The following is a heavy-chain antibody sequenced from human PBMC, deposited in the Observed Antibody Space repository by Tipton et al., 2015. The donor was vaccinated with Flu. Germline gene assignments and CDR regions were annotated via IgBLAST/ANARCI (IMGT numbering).Heavy chain of an antibody. CDR3: AGTGY. CDR1: GGSISSGSYY. J-gene: IGHJ4*02. CDR2: IYTSGST. D-gene: IGHD3-10*01. V-gene: IGHV4-61*02. Sequence: TLSLTCTVSGGSISSGSYYWSWIRQPAGKGLEWIGRIYTSGSTNYNPSLKSRVTISVDTSKNQFSLKLSSVTVADTAVYYCAGTGYWGQGTLVTVSS.